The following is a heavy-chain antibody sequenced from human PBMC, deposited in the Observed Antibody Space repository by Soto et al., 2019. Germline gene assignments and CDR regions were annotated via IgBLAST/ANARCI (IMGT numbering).Heavy chain of an antibody. CDR2: IKSKTDGGTT. Sequence: EVQLVESGGGLVKPGGSLRLSCAASGFTFSNAWMSWVRQAPGKGLEWVGRIKSKTDGGTTDYAAPVKGRFTISRDDSKNTLYLQMNSLKTEDTAVYYCTTVSRGLLLPSLYYFDYWGQGTLVTVSS. J-gene: IGHJ4*02. CDR1: GFTFSNAW. V-gene: IGHV3-15*01. D-gene: IGHD3-22*01. CDR3: TTVSRGLLLPSLYYFDY.